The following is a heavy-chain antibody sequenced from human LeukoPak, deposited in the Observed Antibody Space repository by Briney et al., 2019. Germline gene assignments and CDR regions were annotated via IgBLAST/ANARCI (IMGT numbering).Heavy chain of an antibody. D-gene: IGHD3-10*01. J-gene: IGHJ3*02. Sequence: PGGSLRLSCAASGFTVSINYMSWVRQAPGRGLDWVSVIYSSGGTSYADSVKGRFTISRDNSKNTLSLQMNSLRAEDTAVYYCATFYGSGKGGAFDIWGQGTMVTVSS. CDR2: IYSSGGT. CDR1: GFTVSINY. V-gene: IGHV3-53*01. CDR3: ATFYGSGKGGAFDI.